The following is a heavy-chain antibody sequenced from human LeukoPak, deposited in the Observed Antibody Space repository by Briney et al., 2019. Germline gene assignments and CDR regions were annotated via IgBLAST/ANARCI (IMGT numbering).Heavy chain of an antibody. Sequence: ASVKVSCKASGYTFTSYRISWVRQAPGQGLEWMGWISAYNGNTNYAQKLQGRVTMTTDTSTSTAYMELRSLRSDDTAVYYCARDGAGSYYNVLGGTVGYWGQGTLVTVSS. J-gene: IGHJ4*02. CDR1: GYTFTSYR. D-gene: IGHD3-10*01. CDR2: ISAYNGNT. CDR3: ARDGAGSYYNVLGGTVGY. V-gene: IGHV1-18*04.